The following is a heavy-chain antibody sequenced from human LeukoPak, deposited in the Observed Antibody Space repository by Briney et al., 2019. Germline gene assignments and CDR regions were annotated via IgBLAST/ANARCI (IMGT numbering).Heavy chain of an antibody. CDR1: GFTFSDYY. CDR3: ARAQESTLYGMDV. Sequence: GGSLRLSCAASGFTFSDYYMSWIRQAPGKGLERVSYISSSSSYTNYADSVKGRFTISRDNAKNSLYLQMNSLRAEDTAVYYCARAQESTLYGMDVWGQGTTVTVSS. CDR2: ISSSSSYT. D-gene: IGHD2-2*01. V-gene: IGHV3-11*06. J-gene: IGHJ6*02.